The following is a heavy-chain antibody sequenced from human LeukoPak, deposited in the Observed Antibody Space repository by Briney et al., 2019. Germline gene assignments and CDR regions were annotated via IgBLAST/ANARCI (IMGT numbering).Heavy chain of an antibody. Sequence: GGSLRLSCAASEFSFSSYSMNWVRQAPGKGLEWVSYISSSSSTIYYADSVKGRFTISRDSAKNSLYLQMNSLRADDTALYYCVRGQETAWGLDYWGQGTLVTVSS. CDR3: VRGQETAWGLDY. J-gene: IGHJ4*02. D-gene: IGHD3-16*01. V-gene: IGHV3-48*04. CDR1: EFSFSSYS. CDR2: ISSSSSTI.